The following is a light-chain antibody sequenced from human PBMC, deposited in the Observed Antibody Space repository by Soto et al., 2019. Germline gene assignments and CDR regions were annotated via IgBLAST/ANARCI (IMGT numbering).Light chain of an antibody. Sequence: DIQMTQSPSTLSGSVGDRFTITCRASQTISSWLAWYQQKPGKAPKLLIYKASTLKSGLPSRFSGSGSGTEFTLTISSLQPDDFATYYCPNCNTYWTDGPVTQVDIK. CDR3: PNCNTYWT. CDR2: KAS. CDR1: QTISSW. J-gene: IGKJ1*01. V-gene: IGKV1-5*03.